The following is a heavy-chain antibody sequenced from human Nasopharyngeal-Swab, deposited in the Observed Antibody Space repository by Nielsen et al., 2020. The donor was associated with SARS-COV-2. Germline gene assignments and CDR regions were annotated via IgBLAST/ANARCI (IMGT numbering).Heavy chain of an antibody. CDR1: GFTFSTYA. CDR2: VSSNGAST. CDR3: AREAGDAFDI. J-gene: IGHJ3*02. V-gene: IGHV3-23*01. Sequence: GGSLRLSYAASGFTFSTYAMSWVRQAPGKGLEWVSLVSSNGASTYYADSVKGRFTISRDNSKNTLYLQMNSLRAENTAVYYCAREAGDAFDIWGQGTMVTVSS.